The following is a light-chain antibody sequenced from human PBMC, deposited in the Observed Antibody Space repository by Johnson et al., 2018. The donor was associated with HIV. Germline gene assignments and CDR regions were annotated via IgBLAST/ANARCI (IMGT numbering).Light chain of an antibody. J-gene: IGLJ1*01. CDR2: ENN. CDR1: SSNIGNNY. CDR3: GTWDSSLSALYV. V-gene: IGLV1-51*02. Sequence: QSVLTQPPSVSAAPGQKVTISCSGSSSNIGNNYVSWYQQLPGTAPKLLIYENNKRPSGIPDRFSGSKYGTSATLGITGLQTGDEADYYCGTWDSSLSALYVFGTGTKVTVL.